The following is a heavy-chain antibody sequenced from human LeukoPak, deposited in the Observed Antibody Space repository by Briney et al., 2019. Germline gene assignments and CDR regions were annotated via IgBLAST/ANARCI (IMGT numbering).Heavy chain of an antibody. J-gene: IGHJ4*02. CDR2: ISSSSTTI. CDR1: GFTFSSYW. D-gene: IGHD6-13*01. Sequence: GGSLRLSCAASGFTFSSYWMSWVRQAPGKGLEWVSYISSSSTTIYYADSVKGRFTISRDNAKNSLFLQMNSLRAEDTAVYYCARDPYSSSWYYFDYWGQGTLVTVSS. CDR3: ARDPYSSSWYYFDY. V-gene: IGHV3-48*01.